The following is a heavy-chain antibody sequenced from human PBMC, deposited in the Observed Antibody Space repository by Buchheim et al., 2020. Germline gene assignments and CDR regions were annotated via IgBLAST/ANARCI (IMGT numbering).Heavy chain of an antibody. V-gene: IGHV3-30*18. CDR1: GFTFSTYG. Sequence: QVQLVESGGGVVQPGRSLRLSCAASGFTFSTYGMHWVRQAPGKGLEWVAVILHDGSNKNYADSVKGRFTISRDNSKNPLYLQMNSLRPEDTAVYYCAKYFLYYGSGSYFDYWGQGTL. CDR3: AKYFLYYGSGSYFDY. J-gene: IGHJ4*02. CDR2: ILHDGSNK. D-gene: IGHD3-10*01.